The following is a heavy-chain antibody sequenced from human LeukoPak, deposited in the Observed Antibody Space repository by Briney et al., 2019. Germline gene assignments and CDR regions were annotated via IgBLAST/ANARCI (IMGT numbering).Heavy chain of an antibody. CDR3: ARDLDYYGSGSLDY. Sequence: GGSLRLSCAASGFTFSSYWMSWVRQAPGKGLEWVANIKQDGSEKYYVDSVKGRFTISRDNAKNSLYLQMNSLRAEDTAVYYCARDLDYYGSGSLDYWGQGTLVTVSS. CDR2: IKQDGSEK. J-gene: IGHJ4*02. CDR1: GFTFSSYW. D-gene: IGHD3-10*01. V-gene: IGHV3-7*01.